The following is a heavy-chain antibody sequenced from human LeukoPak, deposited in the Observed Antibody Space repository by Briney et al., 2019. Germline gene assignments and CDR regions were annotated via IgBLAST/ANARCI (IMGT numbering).Heavy chain of an antibody. Sequence: PSETLSLTCTVSGGSISSGGYYWSWIRQHPGKGLEWIGYIYYSGSTYYNPSLKSRVTISVDTSKNQFSLKLSSVTAADTAVYYCAREPAGPPPGYYPPDYWGQGTLVTVSS. CDR1: GGSISSGGYY. CDR3: AREPAGPPPGYYPPDY. D-gene: IGHD3-22*01. CDR2: IYYSGST. J-gene: IGHJ4*02. V-gene: IGHV4-31*03.